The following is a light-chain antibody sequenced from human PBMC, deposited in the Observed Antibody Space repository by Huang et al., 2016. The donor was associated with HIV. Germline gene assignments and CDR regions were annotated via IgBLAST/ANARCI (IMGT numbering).Light chain of an antibody. Sequence: EIVMTQSPATLSVSPGERATLSCRASQSLSSNLAWDQQRPGQAPRLLIYGVSTRATGIPSRFSGSGSGKEFTLTISSLQSEDFAVYYCQQYNNWPRTFGQGTKVEIK. J-gene: IGKJ1*01. V-gene: IGKV3-15*01. CDR2: GVS. CDR3: QQYNNWPRT. CDR1: QSLSSN.